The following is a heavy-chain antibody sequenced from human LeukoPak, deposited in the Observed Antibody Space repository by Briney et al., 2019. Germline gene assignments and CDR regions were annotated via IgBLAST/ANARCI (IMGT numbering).Heavy chain of an antibody. CDR2: IYYSGST. CDR3: ARGVAAAGTWRWSYNWFDP. CDR1: GGSISSSSYY. J-gene: IGHJ5*02. D-gene: IGHD6-13*01. Sequence: PSETLSLTCTVSGGSISSSSYYWGWIRQPPGKGLEWIGSIYYSGSTYYNPSLKSRVTISVDTSKNQFSLKLSSVTAADTAVYYCARGVAAAGTWRWSYNWFDPWGQGTLVTVSS. V-gene: IGHV4-39*07.